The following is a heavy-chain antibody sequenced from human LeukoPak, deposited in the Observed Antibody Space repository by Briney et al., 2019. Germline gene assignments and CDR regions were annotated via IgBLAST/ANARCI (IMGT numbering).Heavy chain of an antibody. CDR2: IRSKAYGGTT. CDR1: GFNFGDYA. V-gene: IGHV3-49*04. J-gene: IGHJ6*03. D-gene: IGHD2-2*01. Sequence: PGGSLRLSCTVSGFNFGDYAMSWVRQAPGKGLEWVGFIRSKAYGGTTEYAASVKGRFTISRDDSKSSAYLQMNSLKIEDTAVYYCTRGDCRSTNCHALYYMDVWGKGTTVTISS. CDR3: TRGDCRSTNCHALYYMDV.